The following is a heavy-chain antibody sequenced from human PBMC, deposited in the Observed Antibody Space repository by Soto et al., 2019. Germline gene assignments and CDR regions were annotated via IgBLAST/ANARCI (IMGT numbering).Heavy chain of an antibody. CDR2: ISYDGSNK. V-gene: IGHV3-30-3*01. CDR3: ARERGPTWIQLWSPRYYYGMDV. J-gene: IGHJ6*02. Sequence: SLRLSCAASGFTFSSYAMHWVRQAPGKGLEWVAVISYDGSNKYYADSVKGRFTISRDNSKSTLYLQMNSLRAEDTAVYYCARERGPTWIQLWSPRYYYGMDVWGQGTTVTVSS. CDR1: GFTFSSYA. D-gene: IGHD5-18*01.